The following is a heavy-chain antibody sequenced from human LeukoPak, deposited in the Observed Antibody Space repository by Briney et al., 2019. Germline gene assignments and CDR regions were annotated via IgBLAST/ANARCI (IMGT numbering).Heavy chain of an antibody. V-gene: IGHV3-43*02. CDR2: ISGDGVST. J-gene: IGHJ4*02. CDR3: AKESGKFDY. Sequence: GGSLRLSCAASGFTVISNYMSWVRQAPGKGLEWVSLISGDGVSTFYADSVKGRFSISRDNSKNSLYLEMNSLRTEDAAMYYCAKESGKFDYWGQGTLVAVSS. CDR1: GFTVISNY.